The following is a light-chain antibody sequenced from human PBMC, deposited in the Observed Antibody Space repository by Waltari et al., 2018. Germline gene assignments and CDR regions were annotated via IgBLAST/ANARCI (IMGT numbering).Light chain of an antibody. CDR1: KLGKQY. Sequence: SYDLTQPPSVSASPGQTASIPCFGEKLGKQYVPWYKQKPGQSPVLVIYQDTKRPSVIPERFSASNSGNTATLTVSETQAVDAASYYCQTWDSNTVVFGGGTTLTVL. J-gene: IGLJ2*01. V-gene: IGLV3-1*01. CDR2: QDT. CDR3: QTWDSNTVV.